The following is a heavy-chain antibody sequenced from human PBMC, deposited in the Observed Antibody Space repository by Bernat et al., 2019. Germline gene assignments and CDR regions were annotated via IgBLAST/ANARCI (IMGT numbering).Heavy chain of an antibody. D-gene: IGHD2-15*01. CDR2: FSGGDGTT. J-gene: IGHJ4*02. Sequence: EVQLLESGGGSPQPGGSLRLSCAASGFTFSSYGMSWVRQAPGKGLEWVSTFSGGDGTTYYADSVKGRFTISRDNSKNPLYLKMNSRRAEDTAVYYGAKDCGGSCSGFPYWDQGTLVTVSS. CDR1: GFTFSSYG. CDR3: AKDCGGSCSGFPY. V-gene: IGHV3-23*01.